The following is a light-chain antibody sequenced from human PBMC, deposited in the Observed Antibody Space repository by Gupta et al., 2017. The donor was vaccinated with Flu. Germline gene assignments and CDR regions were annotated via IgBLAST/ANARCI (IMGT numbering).Light chain of an antibody. CDR2: EGS. Sequence: QSALTQPASVSGSPGQSITISCTGTSSDVGSYNLVSWYQQHPGKAPELMIYEGSKRPSGVSNRFSGSKSGNTASLTISGLQAEDEADYYCCSYAGSSPQVVFGGGTKLTVL. CDR3: CSYAGSSPQVV. J-gene: IGLJ2*01. CDR1: SSDVGSYNL. V-gene: IGLV2-23*01.